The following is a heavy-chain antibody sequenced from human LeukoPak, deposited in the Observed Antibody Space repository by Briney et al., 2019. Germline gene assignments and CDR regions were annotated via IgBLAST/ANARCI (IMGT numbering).Heavy chain of an antibody. Sequence: SETLSLTCSVSGYSISSGYYWGWIRQPPGKGLAWIGSISHRGSTYYNPSLKSRVTMSVDTSKNQFSLRLTSVTAADTALYFCANRLLRSGTGAFDIWGLGTVVVVSS. CDR3: ANRLLRSGTGAFDI. CDR1: GYSISSGYY. D-gene: IGHD1-1*01. CDR2: ISHRGST. J-gene: IGHJ3*02. V-gene: IGHV4-38-2*02.